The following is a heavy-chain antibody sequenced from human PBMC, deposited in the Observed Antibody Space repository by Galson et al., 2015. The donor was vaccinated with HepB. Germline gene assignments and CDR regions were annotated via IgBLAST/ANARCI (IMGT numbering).Heavy chain of an antibody. V-gene: IGHV3-53*04. D-gene: IGHD6-13*01. Sequence: SLRLSCAASGFTFSSYDMSWVRQAPGKGLEWVSVIYSGGSTYYADSVKGRFTISRHNSKDTLYLQMNSLRAEDTAVYYCARGVYSSSWIDYWGQGTLVTVSS. CDR1: GFTFSSYD. CDR2: IYSGGST. CDR3: ARGVYSSSWIDY. J-gene: IGHJ4*02.